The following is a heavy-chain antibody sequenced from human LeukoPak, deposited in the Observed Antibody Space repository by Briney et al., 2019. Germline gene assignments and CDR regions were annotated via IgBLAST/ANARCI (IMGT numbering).Heavy chain of an antibody. J-gene: IGHJ4*02. CDR1: GDSISSYY. CDR3: ARHNSHGDYPLDY. V-gene: IGHV4-59*08. Sequence: PSETLSLTCTVSGDSISSYYWSWNRQPPGKGLEWIGYIYYTGSTNYNPSLKSRVTMSVDTSKNQFSLNLNSVTAADTAVYYCARHNSHGDYPLDYWGQGTLVTVSS. CDR2: IYYTGST. D-gene: IGHD4-17*01.